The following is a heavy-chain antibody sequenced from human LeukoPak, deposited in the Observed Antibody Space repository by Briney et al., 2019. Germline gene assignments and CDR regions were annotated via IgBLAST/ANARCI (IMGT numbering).Heavy chain of an antibody. CDR2: ISGSGRTI. D-gene: IGHD7-27*01. J-gene: IGHJ3*01. CDR1: GFTFNSYA. Sequence: GGSLRLSCAASGFTFNSYAMSWVRQAPGKGLEWLSHISGSGRTIHYADSVKGRLTASRDTAKNSLYLQMNDLRVEDTAVYYCAKDLTGTYGFDFWGQGTMVTVSS. CDR3: AKDLTGTYGFDF. V-gene: IGHV3-48*04.